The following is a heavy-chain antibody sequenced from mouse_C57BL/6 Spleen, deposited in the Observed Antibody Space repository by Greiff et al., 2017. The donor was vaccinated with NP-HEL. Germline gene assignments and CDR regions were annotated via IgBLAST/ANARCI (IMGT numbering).Heavy chain of an antibody. V-gene: IGHV2-9-1*01. CDR2: IWTGGGT. J-gene: IGHJ2*01. CDR1: GFSLTSYA. CDR3: ARNLGDYDYDEVFDY. Sequence: VKVEESGPGLVAPSQSLSITCTVSGFSLTSYAISWVRQPPGKGLEWLGVIWTGGGTNYNSALKSRLSISKDNSKSQVFLKMNSLQTDDTARYYCARNLGDYDYDEVFDYWGQGTTLTVSS. D-gene: IGHD2-4*01.